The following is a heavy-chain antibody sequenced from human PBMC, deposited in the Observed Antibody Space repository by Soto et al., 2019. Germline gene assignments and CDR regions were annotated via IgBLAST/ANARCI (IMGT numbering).Heavy chain of an antibody. J-gene: IGHJ4*02. V-gene: IGHV4-34*01. D-gene: IGHD3-3*01. Sequence: SETLSLTCAVYGGTFSGYYWSWIRQHTGKGLEWIGEINHSGSTNYNPSLKSRVTISVDTSKNQFSLKLSSVTAADTAVYYCARPRRGRHYDFWSGYEETYYFDYWGQGTLVTVSS. CDR2: INHSGST. CDR3: ARPRRGRHYDFWSGYEETYYFDY. CDR1: GGTFSGYY.